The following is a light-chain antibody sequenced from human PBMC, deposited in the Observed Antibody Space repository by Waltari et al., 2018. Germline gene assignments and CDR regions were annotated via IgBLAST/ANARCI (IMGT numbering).Light chain of an antibody. Sequence: EIVLTQSPGTLSLSPVERGIVSCRARQGVGRTLAWYQQKPGQAPRRLIYGASNSATCIPDSFIGSGSATEFSLTIIGLEPEDSAVYYCQHYLRLPVAFGHGTKVEIK. CDR2: GAS. V-gene: IGKV3-20*01. J-gene: IGKJ1*01. CDR1: QGVGRT. CDR3: QHYLRLPVA.